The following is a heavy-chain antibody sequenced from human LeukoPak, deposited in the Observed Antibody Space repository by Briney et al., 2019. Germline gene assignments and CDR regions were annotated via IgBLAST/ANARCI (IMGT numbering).Heavy chain of an antibody. J-gene: IGHJ4*02. D-gene: IGHD6-6*01. CDR3: ARGPGPLSIAARPSHRYYFDY. V-gene: IGHV4-34*01. Sequence: PSETLSLTCAVYGGSFSGYYWSWIRQPPGKGLEWIGEINHSGSTNYNPSLKSRVTISVDTSKNQFSLKLSSVTAADTAVYYCARGPGPLSIAARPSHRYYFDYWGQGTLVTVSS. CDR1: GGSFSGYY. CDR2: INHSGST.